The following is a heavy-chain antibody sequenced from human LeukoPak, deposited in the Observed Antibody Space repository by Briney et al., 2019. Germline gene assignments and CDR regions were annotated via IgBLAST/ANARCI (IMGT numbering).Heavy chain of an antibody. V-gene: IGHV1-18*01. J-gene: IGHJ3*02. CDR2: ISAYTGNT. D-gene: IGHD5-18*01. CDR1: GYTFTTYG. Sequence: ASVKVSCKASGYTFTTYGISWVRQAPGQGLEWMGWISAYTGNTHYAPKFQGRVTMTTDTSTSTAYMELSSLRSEDTAVYYCARVGYSYGLGDAFDIWGQGTMVTVSS. CDR3: ARVGYSYGLGDAFDI.